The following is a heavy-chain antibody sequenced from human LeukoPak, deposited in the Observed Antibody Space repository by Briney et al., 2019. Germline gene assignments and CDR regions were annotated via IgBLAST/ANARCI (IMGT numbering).Heavy chain of an antibody. Sequence: PSETLSLTCTVSGGSISSSDYYWGWIRQPPGKGLEWIGSIYYSGSTYYNPSLKSRVTISVDTSKNQFSLKLSSVTAADTAVYYCARDPTIRHRAKDAFDIWGQGTMVTVSS. CDR1: GGSISSSDYY. V-gene: IGHV4-39*07. CDR2: IYYSGST. J-gene: IGHJ3*02. CDR3: ARDPTIRHRAKDAFDI. D-gene: IGHD3-3*01.